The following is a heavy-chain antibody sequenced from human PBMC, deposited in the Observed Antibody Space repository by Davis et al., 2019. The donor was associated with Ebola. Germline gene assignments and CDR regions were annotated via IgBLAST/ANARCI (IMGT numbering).Heavy chain of an antibody. CDR1: GFTFSSYA. Sequence: GESLKISCAASGFTFSSYAMHWVRQAPGKGLEYVSAISSNGGSTYYANSVKGRFTISRDNAKNSLYLQMNSLRAEDTAVYYCAKDTPAYYDFWSGYYHWGQGTLVTVSS. CDR3: AKDTPAYYDFWSGYYH. V-gene: IGHV3-64*01. D-gene: IGHD3-3*01. J-gene: IGHJ4*02. CDR2: ISSNGGST.